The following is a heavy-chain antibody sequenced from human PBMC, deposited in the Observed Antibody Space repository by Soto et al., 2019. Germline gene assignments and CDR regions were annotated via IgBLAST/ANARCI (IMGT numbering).Heavy chain of an antibody. D-gene: IGHD3-22*01. CDR1: GDTSTSYY. J-gene: IGHJ5*01. CDR2: IHNSGTS. Sequence: SETLSLTCTVSGDTSTSYYWGWTRQAPGKGLEWIGHIHNSGTSTHNPSLNGRVTISIDMSKKQFSLKLTSLTSADTAVYYCARDFYDSVGYTWFDSWSQGTLVTVSS. V-gene: IGHV4-59*01. CDR3: ARDFYDSVGYTWFDS.